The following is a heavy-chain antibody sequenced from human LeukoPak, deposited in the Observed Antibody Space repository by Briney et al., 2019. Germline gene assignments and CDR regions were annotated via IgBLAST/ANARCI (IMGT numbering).Heavy chain of an antibody. CDR3: ARDFGDSNFYSYYGMDV. D-gene: IGHD4-17*01. J-gene: IGHJ6*02. Sequence: GGSLRLSCAASGFTCSSYSMNWVRQAPGRGLEWVSSISSSSTYIYYADSVKGRFTISRDNAKNSLYLQMNSLRAEDTAVYYCARDFGDSNFYSYYGMDVWGQGTTVTVSS. CDR2: ISSSSTYI. CDR1: GFTCSSYS. V-gene: IGHV3-21*01.